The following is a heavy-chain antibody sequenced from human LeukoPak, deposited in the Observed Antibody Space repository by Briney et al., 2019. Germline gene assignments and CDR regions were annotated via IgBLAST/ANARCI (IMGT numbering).Heavy chain of an antibody. Sequence: GGSLRLSCAASGFTFSNYAMRWVRQAPGKGLEWVSHISGGGSSTHYADSVKGRFTISRDNSKNTLYLQMNGLRAEDTAVYYCAKDHTVYGSGSYLDFWGQGTLVTVSS. V-gene: IGHV3-23*01. CDR3: AKDHTVYGSGSYLDF. D-gene: IGHD3-10*01. J-gene: IGHJ4*02. CDR2: ISGGGSST. CDR1: GFTFSNYA.